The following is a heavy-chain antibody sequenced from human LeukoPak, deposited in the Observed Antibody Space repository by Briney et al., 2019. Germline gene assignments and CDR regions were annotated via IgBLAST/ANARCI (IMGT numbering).Heavy chain of an antibody. CDR2: ISAYNGNT. V-gene: IGHV1-18*01. CDR1: GYTFXSYG. CDR3: AREPPIADKSDY. Sequence: VXVSXKAXGYTFXSYGISWVRQAPGQGLEWMGWISAYNGNTNYAQKLQGRVTMTTDTSTSTAYMELRSLRSDDTAVYYCAREPPIADKSDYWGQGTLVTVSS. D-gene: IGHD6-13*01. J-gene: IGHJ4*02.